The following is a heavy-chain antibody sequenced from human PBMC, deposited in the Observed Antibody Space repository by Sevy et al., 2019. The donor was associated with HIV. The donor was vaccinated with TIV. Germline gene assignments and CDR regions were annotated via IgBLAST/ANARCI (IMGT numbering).Heavy chain of an antibody. J-gene: IGHJ3*02. Sequence: SETLSLTCTVSGGSISSYYWSWIRQPPGKGLEWIGYIYYSGSTNYNHSLKSRVTISVDTSKNQFSLKLSSVTAADTAVYYCARAYDSSGYYVRDDAFDIWGQGTMVTVSS. V-gene: IGHV4-59*01. D-gene: IGHD3-22*01. CDR3: ARAYDSSGYYVRDDAFDI. CDR1: GGSISSYY. CDR2: IYYSGST.